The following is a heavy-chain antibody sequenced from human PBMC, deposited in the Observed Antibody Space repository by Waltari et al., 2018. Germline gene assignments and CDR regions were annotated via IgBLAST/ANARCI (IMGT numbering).Heavy chain of an antibody. CDR1: GSSHRIYG. CDR3: AKDAFGNTYLDY. D-gene: IGHD3-10*01. J-gene: IGHJ4*02. Sequence: QVQLVESGGGVVQPGKCLRLSCDATGSSHRIYGMHWVRQTPGRGLEWVALTWSDGSVEYYADSVRGRFTVSRDNSKNILYLDMDSLRVDDTATYYCAKDAFGNTYLDYWGQGTLVTVSS. CDR2: TWSDGSVE. V-gene: IGHV3-33*03.